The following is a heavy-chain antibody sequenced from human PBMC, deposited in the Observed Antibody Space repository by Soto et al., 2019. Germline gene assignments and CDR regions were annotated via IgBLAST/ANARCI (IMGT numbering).Heavy chain of an antibody. CDR3: AKERSSGWSFDY. D-gene: IGHD6-19*01. CDR2: ISGSGDTT. CDR1: GFTFSTYA. Sequence: HPGGSLRLSCAASGFTFSTYAMNWVRQAPGKGLEWVSAISGSGDTTYYADSVKGRFTVSRDNSKNTLYLQMNSLRAEDTAVFYCAKERSSGWSFDYWGPGTLVTVSS. V-gene: IGHV3-23*01. J-gene: IGHJ4*02.